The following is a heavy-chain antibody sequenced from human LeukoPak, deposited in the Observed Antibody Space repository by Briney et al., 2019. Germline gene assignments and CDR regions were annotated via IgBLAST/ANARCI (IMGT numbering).Heavy chain of an antibody. D-gene: IGHD3-3*01. V-gene: IGHV4-4*07. CDR1: GGSMSSYY. CDR2: IYTSGST. Sequence: PSETLSLTCTVSGGSMSSYYWSWIRQPAGKGLEWIGRIYTSGSTNYNPSLKSRVTISVDTSKNQFSLKLSSVTAADTAVYYCAREYYDFWTGARYYMDVWGKGTTVTVSS. CDR3: AREYYDFWTGARYYMDV. J-gene: IGHJ6*03.